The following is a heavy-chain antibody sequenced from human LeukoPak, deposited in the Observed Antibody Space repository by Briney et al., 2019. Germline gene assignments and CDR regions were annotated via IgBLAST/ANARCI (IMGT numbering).Heavy chain of an antibody. D-gene: IGHD3-10*01. CDR3: ARDLVLLQWFGEGGFDP. CDR1: VYIFADYY. V-gene: IGHV1-2*02. Sequence: GASVKVSCKASVYIFADYYVHWVRQAPGQGLEWMGWFNSDNGGTKSVQKFQGRVTMTGDTSMRAADIELSRLTFDDTAVYYCARDLVLLQWFGEGGFDPWGQRTRVTVSS. CDR2: FNSDNGGT. J-gene: IGHJ5*02.